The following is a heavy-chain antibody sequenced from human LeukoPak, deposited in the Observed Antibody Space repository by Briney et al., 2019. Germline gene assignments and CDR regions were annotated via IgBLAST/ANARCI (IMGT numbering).Heavy chain of an antibody. Sequence: PGGSLRLSCAASGFTFSSYGMHWVRQAPGKGLEWVAFIRSDGSDQYYADSVKGRLSISRDNSKNTLYLQMNSLRTEDTAVHYCAKRDGYNSGPFDYWGQGTLVTVSS. CDR2: IRSDGSDQ. CDR3: AKRDGYNSGPFDY. CDR1: GFTFSSYG. J-gene: IGHJ4*02. V-gene: IGHV3-30*02. D-gene: IGHD5-24*01.